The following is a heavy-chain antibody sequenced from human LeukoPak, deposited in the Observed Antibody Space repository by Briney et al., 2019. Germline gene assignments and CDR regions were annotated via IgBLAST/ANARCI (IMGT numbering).Heavy chain of an antibody. V-gene: IGHV1-3*04. J-gene: IGHJ3*02. CDR1: GYTFTGYY. D-gene: IGHD5-12*01. CDR3: ARKDIVAMGEAFDI. Sequence: ASVKVSCKASGYTFTGYYMHWVRQAPGQRLEWMGWINTGNGNTKYSQKFQGRVTITRDTSASTAYMELSSLRSEDTAVYYCARKDIVAMGEAFDIWGQGTMVTVSS. CDR2: INTGNGNT.